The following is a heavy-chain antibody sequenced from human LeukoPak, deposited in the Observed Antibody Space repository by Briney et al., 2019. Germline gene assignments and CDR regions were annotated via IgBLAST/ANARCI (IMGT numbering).Heavy chain of an antibody. CDR1: GFIFSNYW. CDR2: IRGAGYEK. CDR3: VRNGDYYRLDY. D-gene: IGHD2-21*02. Sequence: PGGSLRLSCAASGFIFSNYWMTWVRQAPGKGLEWVANIRGAGYEKHFADSVKGRFTISRDNAKNSVDLQMNNLRAEDTAVFYCVRNGDYYRLDYWGQGTLVTVSS. J-gene: IGHJ4*02. V-gene: IGHV3-7*01.